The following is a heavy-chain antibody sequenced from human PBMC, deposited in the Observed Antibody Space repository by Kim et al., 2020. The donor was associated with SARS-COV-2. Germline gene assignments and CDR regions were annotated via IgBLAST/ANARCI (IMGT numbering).Heavy chain of an antibody. D-gene: IGHD3-3*01. V-gene: IGHV7-4-1*02. CDR3: ARDNAYYDFWSGYLEGRWFDP. CDR1: GYTFTSYA. Sequence: ASVKVSCKASGYTFTSYAMNCVRQAPGQGLEWMGWINTNTGNPTYAQGFTGRFVFSLDTSVSTAYLQISSLKAEDTAVYYCARDNAYYDFWSGYLEGRWFDPWGQGTMVTVSS. J-gene: IGHJ5*02. CDR2: INTNTGNP.